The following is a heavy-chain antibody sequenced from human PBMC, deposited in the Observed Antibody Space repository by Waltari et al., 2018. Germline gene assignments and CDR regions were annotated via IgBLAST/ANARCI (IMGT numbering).Heavy chain of an antibody. V-gene: IGHV4-34*01. J-gene: IGHJ5*02. CDR1: GGSFRGYN. D-gene: IGHD4-17*01. Sequence: QVQLQQWGAGLLKPSETLSPTCAVYGGSFRGYNWSWIRQPPGKGLEWIGEINHSGSTNYNPSLKSRVTISVDTSKNQFSLKLSSVTAADTAVYYCARETTVTTRNWFDPWGQGTLVTVSS. CDR3: ARETTVTTRNWFDP. CDR2: INHSGST.